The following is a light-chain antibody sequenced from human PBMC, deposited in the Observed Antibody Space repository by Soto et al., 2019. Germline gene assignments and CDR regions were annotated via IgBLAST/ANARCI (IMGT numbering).Light chain of an antibody. V-gene: IGLV2-14*01. J-gene: IGLJ1*01. CDR2: EFS. CDR3: NSYTSSSTHV. Sequence: QSVLTQPASVSGSPGQSITISCTGTSSDVGGYTYVSWYQQHPGKAPKLMIYEFSNRPSGVSNRFSGSKSGNTASLTISGLQAEDEADYYCNSYTSSSTHVFGTGTKLTVL. CDR1: SSDVGGYTY.